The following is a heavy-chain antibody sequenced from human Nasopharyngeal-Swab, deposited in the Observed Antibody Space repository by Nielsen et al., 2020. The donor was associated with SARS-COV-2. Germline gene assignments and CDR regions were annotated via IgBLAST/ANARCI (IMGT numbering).Heavy chain of an antibody. V-gene: IGHV5-51*01. J-gene: IGHJ5*02. CDR3: ARHDGRLHLRGYSSLFDP. CDR2: IYLGDSDT. CDR1: GYSFTNYW. Sequence: GESLKISCKGSGYSFTNYWIGWVRQMPGKGLEWMGIIYLGDSDTRYSPSFQGQVTISADKSISTAYLQWSSLKASDTAMYDCARHDGRLHLRGYSSLFDPWGQGTLVTVSS. D-gene: IGHD5-18*01.